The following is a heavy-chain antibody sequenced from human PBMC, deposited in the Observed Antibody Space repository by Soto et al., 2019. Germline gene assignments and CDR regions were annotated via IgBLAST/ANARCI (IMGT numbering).Heavy chain of an antibody. D-gene: IGHD3-10*01. CDR3: ARDPFTLVRGVIPYLDY. J-gene: IGHJ4*02. V-gene: IGHV1-69*05. Sequence: SVKVSCKASGGTFSSYAISWVRQAPGQGLEWMGGIIPIFGTANYAQKFQGRFTITKDTSVSTGYMELKNLRSEDTAVYYCARDPFTLVRGVIPYLDYWGQGTLVTVSS. CDR2: IIPIFGTA. CDR1: GGTFSSYA.